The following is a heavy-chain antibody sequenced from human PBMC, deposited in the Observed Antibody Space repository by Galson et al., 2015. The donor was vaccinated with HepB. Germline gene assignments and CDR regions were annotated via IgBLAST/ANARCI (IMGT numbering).Heavy chain of an antibody. J-gene: IGHJ5*02. D-gene: IGHD6-19*01. CDR2: ISTYNGNT. Sequence: SVKVSCKASGYTFTSYGISWVRQAPGQGLEWVGWISTYNGNTNYAQKLQGRVTMTTDTSTSTAYMELRSLRSDDTAVYYCARSIAVAGTGRFDPWGQGTLVTVSS. CDR1: GYTFTSYG. CDR3: ARSIAVAGTGRFDP. V-gene: IGHV1-18*04.